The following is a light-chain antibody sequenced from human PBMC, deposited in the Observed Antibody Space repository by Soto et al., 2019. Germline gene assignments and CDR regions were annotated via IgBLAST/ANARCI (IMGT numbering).Light chain of an antibody. CDR3: QQYGSGGLT. Sequence: EIVLTQSPGTLSLSPGERATLSCRASQSVSSSYLAWYQQKPGQAPRLLIYGASSRATGIPDRFSGSGSGTDFTLTISRLEPEDFAVYYCQQYGSGGLTFGGGTKVDIK. V-gene: IGKV3-20*01. CDR1: QSVSSSY. J-gene: IGKJ4*01. CDR2: GAS.